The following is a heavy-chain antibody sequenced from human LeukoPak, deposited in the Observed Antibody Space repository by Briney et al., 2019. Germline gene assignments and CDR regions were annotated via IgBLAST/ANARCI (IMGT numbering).Heavy chain of an antibody. Sequence: GGSLRLSCAASGFTFDDYAMHWVRQAPGKGLEWVSGISWNSGSIGYADSVKGRFTISRDNAKNSLYLQMNSLRAEDTAVYYCAKRGYSGYPDYWGQGTLVTVSS. CDR1: GFTFDDYA. V-gene: IGHV3-9*01. CDR2: ISWNSGSI. CDR3: AKRGYSGYPDY. J-gene: IGHJ4*02. D-gene: IGHD5-12*01.